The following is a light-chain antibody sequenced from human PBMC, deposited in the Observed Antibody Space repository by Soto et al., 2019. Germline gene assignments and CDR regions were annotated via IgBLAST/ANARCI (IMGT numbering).Light chain of an antibody. CDR2: GAS. J-gene: IGKJ1*01. Sequence: EIVMTQSPATLSVSPGERATLSCRASQSVSSNLAWYQQKPGQAPRLLIYGASTRATGIPARFSCSGSGTKFTLTISRLQYEDFAVYYCQQYNNLWTFGQGTKVEIK. V-gene: IGKV3-15*01. CDR3: QQYNNLWT. CDR1: QSVSSN.